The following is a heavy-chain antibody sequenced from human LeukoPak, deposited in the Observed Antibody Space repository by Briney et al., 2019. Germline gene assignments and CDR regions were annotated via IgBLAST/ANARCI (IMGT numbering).Heavy chain of an antibody. CDR3: GTTVTTGVADY. CDR1: GFTVSSNY. D-gene: IGHD4-17*01. CDR2: IYSGGST. V-gene: IGHV3-66*01. J-gene: IGHJ4*02. Sequence: PGGSLRLSCAASGFTVSSNYMSWVRQAPGKGLEWVSVIYSGGSTYFADSVKGRFTISRDNSKNTLYLQMNSLRAEDTAVYYCGTTVTTGVADYWGQGTLVTVSS.